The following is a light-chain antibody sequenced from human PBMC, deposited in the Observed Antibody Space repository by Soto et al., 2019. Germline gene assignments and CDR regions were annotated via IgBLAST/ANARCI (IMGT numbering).Light chain of an antibody. Sequence: QSVLTQPPSVSGAPGQRVTISCTGSSSNIGAGYDVHWYQQLPGRAPKLLIYGNTNRPSGVPDRFSGSKSGTSASLAITGLQAEDEADYYCLSFDSSVSGSYVFGTGTKLTVL. CDR1: SSNIGAGYD. CDR3: LSFDSSVSGSYV. J-gene: IGLJ1*01. CDR2: GNT. V-gene: IGLV1-40*01.